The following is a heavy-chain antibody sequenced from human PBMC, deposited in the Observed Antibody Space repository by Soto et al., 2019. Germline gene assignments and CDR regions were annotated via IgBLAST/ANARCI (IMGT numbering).Heavy chain of an antibody. Sequence: QITLKESGPTLVKPTQTLTLTCTFSGFSLTTRGVGVGWIRQPPGKALECLALIDWVDDKRYSPSLQSRLSITKDTSKNQVVLTMTNVDPVDTATYYCAHIPNYYQYDWFDPWGQGTLVSVSS. CDR2: IDWVDDK. CDR1: GFSLTTRGVG. CDR3: AHIPNYYQYDWFDP. J-gene: IGHJ5*02. D-gene: IGHD3-16*01. V-gene: IGHV2-5*02.